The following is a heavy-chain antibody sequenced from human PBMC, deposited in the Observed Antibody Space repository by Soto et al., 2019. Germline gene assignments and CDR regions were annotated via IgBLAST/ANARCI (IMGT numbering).Heavy chain of an antibody. Sequence: QVQLVQSGGGVVHPGRSLRLSCAASGFTFTSYAMHWVRQAPGKGLEWVAVISYDGSNKYYADSVKGRFTISRDNSKNTLYLQMNSLRAEDTAVYYCARVTAGLDFLLRPLDYWSHGTLVTVSS. J-gene: IGHJ4*01. V-gene: IGHV3-30-3*01. CDR3: ARVTAGLDFLLRPLDY. D-gene: IGHD3-3*01. CDR2: ISYDGSNK. CDR1: GFTFTSYA.